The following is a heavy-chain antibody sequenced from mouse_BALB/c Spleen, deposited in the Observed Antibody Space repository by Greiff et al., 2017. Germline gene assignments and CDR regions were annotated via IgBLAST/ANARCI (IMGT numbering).Heavy chain of an antibody. CDR3: ARGQKVITTVVAPFDY. Sequence: EVQGVESGGGLVKPGGSLKLSCAASGFTFSSYAMSWVRQTPEKRLEWVASISSGGSTYYPDSVKGRFTISRDNARNILYLQMSSLRSEDTAMYYCARGQKVITTVVAPFDYWGQGTTLTVSS. CDR1: GFTFSSYA. D-gene: IGHD1-1*01. V-gene: IGHV5-6-5*01. J-gene: IGHJ2*01. CDR2: ISSGGST.